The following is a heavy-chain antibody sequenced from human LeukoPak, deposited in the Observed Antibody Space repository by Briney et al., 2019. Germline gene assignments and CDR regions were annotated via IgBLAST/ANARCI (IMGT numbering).Heavy chain of an antibody. D-gene: IGHD3-10*01. Sequence: PGGSLRLSCAASGFTFSSYGMHWVRQAPGKGLEWVAVISYDGSNKYYADSAKGRFTISRDNSKNTLYLQMNSLRAEDTAVYYSAKDTSVLLWFGELWSVDYWGQGTLVTVSS. CDR3: AKDTSVLLWFGELWSVDY. CDR2: ISYDGSNK. CDR1: GFTFSSYG. V-gene: IGHV3-30*18. J-gene: IGHJ4*02.